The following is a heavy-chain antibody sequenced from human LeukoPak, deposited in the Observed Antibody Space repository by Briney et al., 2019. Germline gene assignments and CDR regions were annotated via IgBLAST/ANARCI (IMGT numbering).Heavy chain of an antibody. D-gene: IGHD3-10*01. Sequence: GASVKVSCKASGYTFTGYYMHWVRQALGQGLEWMGWINPNSGGTNYAQKFQGRVTMTRDTSISTAYMELSRLRSDDTAVYYCARLDYYGSGSYPEFDYWGQGTLVTVSS. J-gene: IGHJ4*02. CDR1: GYTFTGYY. CDR2: INPNSGGT. V-gene: IGHV1-2*02. CDR3: ARLDYYGSGSYPEFDY.